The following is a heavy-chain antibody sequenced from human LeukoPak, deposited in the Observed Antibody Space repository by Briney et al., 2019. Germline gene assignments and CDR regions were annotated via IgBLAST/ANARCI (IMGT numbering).Heavy chain of an antibody. CDR1: GFTFSDYW. Sequence: GGSLRLSCAASGFTFSDYWMSWVRQAPGKGLEWVANIKQDGSEKHYVDSLRGRFTISRDYANNSLDLQMNSLRAEDTAVYFCARDLYCFDSSGYYASDLWGQGTLVTVSS. D-gene: IGHD3-22*01. CDR3: ARDLYCFDSSGYYASDL. V-gene: IGHV3-7*01. J-gene: IGHJ5*02. CDR2: IKQDGSEK.